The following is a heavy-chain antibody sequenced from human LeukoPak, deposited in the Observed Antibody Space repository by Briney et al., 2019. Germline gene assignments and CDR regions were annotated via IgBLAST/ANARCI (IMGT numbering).Heavy chain of an antibody. Sequence: SVKVSCKASGGTFSSYAISWVRQAPGQGLEWMGGIIPIFGTANYAQKFQGRVTITADKSTSTAYMELSSLRSEDTAVYYCARVRQTYCSSTSCFLGAFDIWGQGTMVTVSS. CDR3: ARVRQTYCSSTSCFLGAFDI. J-gene: IGHJ3*02. CDR1: GGTFSSYA. CDR2: IIPIFGTA. D-gene: IGHD2-2*01. V-gene: IGHV1-69*06.